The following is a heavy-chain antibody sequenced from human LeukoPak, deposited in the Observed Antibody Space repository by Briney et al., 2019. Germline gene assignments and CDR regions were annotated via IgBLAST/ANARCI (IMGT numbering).Heavy chain of an antibody. J-gene: IGHJ4*02. V-gene: IGHV4-4*07. CDR2: IYTSGNT. CDR1: GAAIRSDY. Sequence: PSEPLSLTCTVSGAAIRSDYWSWIREPAGKGLECIGRIYTSGNTNYNPSLKSRVTMSVDTSKNQFSLKLSSVTAAATAVYYCARGSEGGQQLVFDYFDSWGQGTLVTVSS. D-gene: IGHD6-13*01. CDR3: ARGSEGGQQLVFDYFDS.